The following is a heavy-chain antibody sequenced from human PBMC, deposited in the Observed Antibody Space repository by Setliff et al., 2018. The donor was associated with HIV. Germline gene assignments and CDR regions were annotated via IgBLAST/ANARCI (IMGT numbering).Heavy chain of an antibody. Sequence: KTSETLSLTCSVSGGSISSSSDYWGWIRQPPGKGLEWIGSIYYSGSIYYNPSLKSRVTISVDTPNNHFSLRLSSVTAADTALYYCARQNSGWGVGLYYFDYWGQGTLVTVS. CDR2: IYYSGSI. CDR3: ARQNSGWGVGLYYFDY. J-gene: IGHJ4*02. V-gene: IGHV4-39*01. CDR1: GGSISSSSDY. D-gene: IGHD6-19*01.